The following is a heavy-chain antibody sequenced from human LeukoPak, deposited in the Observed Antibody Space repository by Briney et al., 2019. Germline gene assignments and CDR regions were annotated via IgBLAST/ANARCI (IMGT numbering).Heavy chain of an antibody. CDR1: GGSISSYY. Sequence: SETLSLTCTVSGGSISSYYWSWIRQPPGKGLEWIGYIYYNGSTNYNPSLKSRVTISVDRSKNQFSLKLSSVTAADTAVYYCAREGNLPVFDYWGQGTLVTVSS. CDR3: AREGNLPVFDY. V-gene: IGHV4-59*12. J-gene: IGHJ4*02. D-gene: IGHD1-14*01. CDR2: IYYNGST.